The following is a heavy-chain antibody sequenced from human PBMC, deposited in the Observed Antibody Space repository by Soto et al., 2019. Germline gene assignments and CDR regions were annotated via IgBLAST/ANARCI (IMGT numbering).Heavy chain of an antibody. J-gene: IGHJ4*02. Sequence: SSETLSVTCAVSGGSIRGGGYSWICNRQPPGKGLEWIGEINHSGSTNYNPSLKSRVTISVDTSKNQFSLKLSSVTAADTAVYYCARSHIVPRLFMYPYDYWGQGTLVTVSS. V-gene: IGHV4-30-2*03. CDR3: ARSHIVPRLFMYPYDY. CDR2: INHSGST. CDR1: GGSIRGGGYS. D-gene: IGHD5-12*01.